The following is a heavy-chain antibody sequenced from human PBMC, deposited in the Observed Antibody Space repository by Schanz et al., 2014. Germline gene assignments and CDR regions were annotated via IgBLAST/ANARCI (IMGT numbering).Heavy chain of an antibody. D-gene: IGHD6-13*01. CDR1: GYTFSSYG. V-gene: IGHV1-18*01. CDR2: INPNSGTT. CDR3: ARDGVDAAAGGNY. J-gene: IGHJ4*02. Sequence: QVQLVQSGAEVKKPGASVKVSCKASGYTFSSYGITWVRQAPGQGLEWMGWINPNSGTTNYAQKFQGWVTVTRDTSTSTVYMELSSLRSEDTAVYYCARDGVDAAAGGNYWGQGTLVTVSS.